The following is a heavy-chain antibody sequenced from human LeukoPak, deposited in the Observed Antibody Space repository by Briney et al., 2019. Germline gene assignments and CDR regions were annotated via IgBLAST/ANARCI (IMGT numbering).Heavy chain of an antibody. CDR2: INHSGST. Sequence: SETLSLTCAVYGGSFSGYYWSWIRQPPGKGLEWIGEINHSGSTNYNPSLKSRVTISVDTSKNQLSLKLSSVTAADTAVYYCARGTRSYRFDYWGQGTLVTVSS. CDR3: ARGTRSYRFDY. CDR1: GGSFSGYY. J-gene: IGHJ4*02. D-gene: IGHD1-26*01. V-gene: IGHV4-34*01.